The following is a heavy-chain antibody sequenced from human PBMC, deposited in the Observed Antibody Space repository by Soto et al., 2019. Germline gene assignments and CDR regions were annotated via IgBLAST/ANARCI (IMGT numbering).Heavy chain of an antibody. CDR2: IWYDGSNK. CDR1: GFTFSSYG. Sequence: VGSLRLSCAASGFTFSSYGMHWVRQAPGKGLEWVAVIWYDGSNKYYADSVKGRFTISRDNSKNTLYLQMNSLRAEDTAVYYCARDLPGMDVWGQGTTVTVSS. J-gene: IGHJ6*02. CDR3: ARDLPGMDV. V-gene: IGHV3-33*01.